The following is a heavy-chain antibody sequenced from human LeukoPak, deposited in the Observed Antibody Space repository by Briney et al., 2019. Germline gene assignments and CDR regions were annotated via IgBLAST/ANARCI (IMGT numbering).Heavy chain of an antibody. CDR1: GDSVSSTNGVA. J-gene: IGHJ4*02. CDR3: ARGKNNAFDY. V-gene: IGHV6-1*01. D-gene: IGHD2/OR15-2a*01. CDR2: TYYRARWYN. Sequence: QSGPGLVKPSQTLSLTCAISGDSVSSTNGVAWHWIWQSPSRSLEWLGRTYYRARWYNDYAESVKSRITVNPDTSKNQFSLQLNSVTPEDTAVYYCARGKNNAFDYWGQGTLVTVSS.